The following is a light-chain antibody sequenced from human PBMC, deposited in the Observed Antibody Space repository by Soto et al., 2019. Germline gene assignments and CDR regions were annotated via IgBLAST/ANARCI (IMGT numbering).Light chain of an antibody. CDR2: SNT. Sequence: QSVLTQPPSASGTPGQRVTISCSGSSSNMGSNSVHWYKQLPGTAPKLLIYSNTQRPSGVPDRFSGSKSGTSASLAISGLRSEDEADYDCAAWDDSLSGVVFGGGTKVTVL. CDR3: AAWDDSLSGVV. V-gene: IGLV1-47*01. CDR1: SSNMGSNS. J-gene: IGLJ2*01.